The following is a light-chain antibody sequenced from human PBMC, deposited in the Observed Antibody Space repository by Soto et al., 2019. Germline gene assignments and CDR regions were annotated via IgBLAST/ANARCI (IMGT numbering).Light chain of an antibody. CDR2: RAT. CDR1: QSVSSN. CDR3: QQYNNWPPYT. J-gene: IGKJ2*01. Sequence: IVMTQSPATLSVYPGERATLSCRASQSVSSNLAWYQQKPGQAPRRLIYRATTRSTGIPARFSGSGSGTEFTLTISSLQSEDFAVYYCQQYNNWPPYTFCQGTKLEIK. V-gene: IGKV3-15*01.